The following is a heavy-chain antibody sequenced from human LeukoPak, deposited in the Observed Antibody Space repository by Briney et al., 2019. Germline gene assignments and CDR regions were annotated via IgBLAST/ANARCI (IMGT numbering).Heavy chain of an antibody. CDR1: GFTVSSNY. V-gene: IGHV3-23*01. D-gene: IGHD2-8*01. CDR2: ILASGSPT. Sequence: HPGGSLRLSCAASGFTVSSNYMSWVRQAPGKGLQWVANILASGSPTYYADSVKGRFIISRDNSKNTVYLQMNSLRVEDTAIYYCAKDLRPDGVDNFDHWGQGILVTVSS. J-gene: IGHJ4*02. CDR3: AKDLRPDGVDNFDH.